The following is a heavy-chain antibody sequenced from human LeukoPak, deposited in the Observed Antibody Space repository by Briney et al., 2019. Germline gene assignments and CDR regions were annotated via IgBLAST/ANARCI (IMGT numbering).Heavy chain of an antibody. Sequence: ASVKVSCTTSGYTFTAYYMHWVRQAPGQGLEWMGWINPNSDFTNSAQNFQGRVTMTSDTSISTAYMELSRLRSDDTAVYYCARAISAGSPITASDCWGQGTLVTVSS. J-gene: IGHJ4*02. CDR1: GYTFTAYY. CDR2: INPNSDFT. D-gene: IGHD2-15*01. V-gene: IGHV1-2*02. CDR3: ARAISAGSPITASDC.